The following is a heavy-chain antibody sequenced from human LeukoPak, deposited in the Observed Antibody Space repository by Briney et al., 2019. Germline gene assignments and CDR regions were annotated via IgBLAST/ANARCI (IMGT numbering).Heavy chain of an antibody. CDR2: ISGSAGST. Sequence: GGSLRLSCAASGFTFSSYAMSWVRRAPGKGLEWVSAISGSAGSTYYADSVRGRFTISRDNSKNTLYLQMNSLRVEDTAVYYCANYGSGSYRFDPWGQGTLVTVSS. CDR3: ANYGSGSYRFDP. V-gene: IGHV3-23*01. D-gene: IGHD3-10*01. CDR1: GFTFSSYA. J-gene: IGHJ5*02.